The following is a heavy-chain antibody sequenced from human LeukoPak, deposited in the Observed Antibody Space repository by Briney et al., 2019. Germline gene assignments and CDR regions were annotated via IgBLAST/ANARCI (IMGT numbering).Heavy chain of an antibody. CDR2: IWYDGSNK. D-gene: IGHD3-16*01. CDR3: AREGGKYYFDY. CDR1: GVTFSSYG. V-gene: IGHV3-33*01. J-gene: IGHJ4*02. Sequence: GGSLRLSCAASGVTFSSYGMHWVRQAPGKGLEWVAVIWYDGSNKYYADSVKGRFTISRDNSKNTLYLQMNSLRAEDTAVYYCAREGGKYYFDYWGQGTLVTVSS.